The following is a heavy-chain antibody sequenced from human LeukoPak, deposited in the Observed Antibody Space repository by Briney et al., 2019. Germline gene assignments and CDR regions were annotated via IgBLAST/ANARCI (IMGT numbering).Heavy chain of an antibody. V-gene: IGHV3-9*01. Sequence: GGSLRLSCAGSGFTFSSYSMNWVRQAPEKGLEWVSGISWKSGSIGYADSVKGRFTISRDNAKNSLNLQMNSLRAEDTALYYCAKDLSSMVTYYFAYWGQGTLVTVSS. CDR1: GFTFSSYS. J-gene: IGHJ4*02. D-gene: IGHD5-18*01. CDR2: ISWKSGSI. CDR3: AKDLSSMVTYYFAY.